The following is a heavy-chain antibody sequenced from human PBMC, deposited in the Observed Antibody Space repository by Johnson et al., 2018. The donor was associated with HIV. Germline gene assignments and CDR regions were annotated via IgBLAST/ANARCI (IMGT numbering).Heavy chain of an antibody. V-gene: IGHV3-13*01. CDR2: IATTGDT. CDR3: ARGGYDVAACDI. J-gene: IGHJ3*02. D-gene: IGHD5-12*01. CDR1: GFSISNYD. Sequence: VQLVESGGGSVQPGGSLRLSCAASGFSISNYDMHWVRQVTGKRLEWVSRIATTGDTYYLGSVKGRFNISRENAKNSLYLQVNSLRAGDTDLYYCARGGYDVAACDIWGQGTMVTVSS.